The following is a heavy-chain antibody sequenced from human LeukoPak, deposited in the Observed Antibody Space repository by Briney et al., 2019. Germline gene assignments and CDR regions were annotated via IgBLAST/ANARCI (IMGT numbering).Heavy chain of an antibody. V-gene: IGHV4-31*03. CDR3: ARGKYSSSWYSLGGFDP. J-gene: IGHJ5*02. CDR2: IYYSGST. Sequence: SQTLSLTCTVSGGSISSGGYYWSWIRQHPGKGLEWIGYIYYSGSTYYNPSLKSRVTISVDTSKNQFSLKLSSVTAADTAVYYCARGKYSSSWYSLGGFDPWGQGTLVTVSS. CDR1: GGSISSGGYY. D-gene: IGHD6-13*01.